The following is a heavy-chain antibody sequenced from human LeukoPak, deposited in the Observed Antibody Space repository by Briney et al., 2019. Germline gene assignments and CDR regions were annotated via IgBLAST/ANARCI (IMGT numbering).Heavy chain of an antibody. Sequence: GGSLRLSCAASGFTFSSYAMSWVRQAPGKGLEWVSAISGSGGSTYYADSVKGRFTISRDNSKNTLYLQMNSLRADDTAVYYCAKDLSGSPGYYYGMDVWGQGTTVTVSS. J-gene: IGHJ6*02. V-gene: IGHV3-23*01. CDR3: AKDLSGSPGYYYGMDV. CDR1: GFTFSSYA. CDR2: ISGSGGST. D-gene: IGHD3-10*01.